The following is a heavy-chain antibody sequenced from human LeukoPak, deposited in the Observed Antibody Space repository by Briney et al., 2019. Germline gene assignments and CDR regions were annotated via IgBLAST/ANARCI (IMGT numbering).Heavy chain of an antibody. V-gene: IGHV3-30*18. Sequence: PGGSLRLSCAASGFTFSSYGMHWVRQAPGKGLEWVAVISYDGSNKYYADSVKGRFTISRDNSKNTLYLQMNSPRAEDTAVYYCAKEAGYYDLDYWGQGTLVTVSS. J-gene: IGHJ4*02. CDR3: AKEAGYYDLDY. CDR1: GFTFSSYG. CDR2: ISYDGSNK. D-gene: IGHD3-22*01.